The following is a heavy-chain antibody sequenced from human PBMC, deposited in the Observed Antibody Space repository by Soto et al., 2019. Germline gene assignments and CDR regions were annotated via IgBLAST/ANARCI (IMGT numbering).Heavy chain of an antibody. V-gene: IGHV3-9*01. D-gene: IGHD5-18*01. CDR1: GFTFDDYA. J-gene: IGHJ5*02. CDR2: ISWNSGSI. CDR3: AKDTWGYSYGSRSYFDP. Sequence: DVQLVESGGGLVQPGRSLRLSCAASGFTFDDYAMHWVRQAPGKGLDWVSGISWNSGSIGYADSVKGRFTISRDNAKNSLYLQMNSLRAEDTALYYCAKDTWGYSYGSRSYFDPWGQGTLVTVSS.